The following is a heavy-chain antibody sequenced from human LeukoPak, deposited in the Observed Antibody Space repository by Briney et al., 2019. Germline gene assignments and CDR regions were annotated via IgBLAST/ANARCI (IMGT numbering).Heavy chain of an antibody. Sequence: GGSLRLSCAASGFTFSSYAIHWVRQAPGKGLEWVAVTSYDGSNKYYADSVKGRFTISRDNSKNTLYLQTNSLRAEDTAVYYCARDRAYYDSSGYNPRLDSWGQGTPVTVSS. J-gene: IGHJ4*02. V-gene: IGHV3-30*04. CDR3: ARDRAYYDSSGYNPRLDS. D-gene: IGHD3-22*01. CDR2: TSYDGSNK. CDR1: GFTFSSYA.